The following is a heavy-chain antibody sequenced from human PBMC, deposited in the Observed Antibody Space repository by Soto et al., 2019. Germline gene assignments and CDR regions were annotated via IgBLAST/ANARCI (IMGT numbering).Heavy chain of an antibody. CDR3: AAGGGLPRYY. Sequence: QLQLQESGSGLVKPSQTLSLTCAVSDGSISSGGYSRTWIREPPGKGLESMGYIYHSGSTYYNPSLKSRVTISVDRSKNQFSLTLSSVTAADTVVYYCAAGGGLPRYYWRQGTLVTVSS. D-gene: IGHD5-12*01. CDR1: DGSISSGGYS. V-gene: IGHV4-30-2*01. CDR2: IYHSGST. J-gene: IGHJ4*02.